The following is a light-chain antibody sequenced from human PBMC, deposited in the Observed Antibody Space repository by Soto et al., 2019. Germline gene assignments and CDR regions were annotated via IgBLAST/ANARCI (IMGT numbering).Light chain of an antibody. J-gene: IGKJ1*01. CDR3: KQYNRYSWT. CDR1: QSISSW. Sequence: EIQMTQSPSTLSASVGDRVTITCRASQSISSWLAWYQQKPGKAHKLLIYKAYSLESGVPSRFSGSGSGTEFTLTISSLQPDDFATYYCKQYNRYSWTFGQGTKVDI. CDR2: KAY. V-gene: IGKV1-5*03.